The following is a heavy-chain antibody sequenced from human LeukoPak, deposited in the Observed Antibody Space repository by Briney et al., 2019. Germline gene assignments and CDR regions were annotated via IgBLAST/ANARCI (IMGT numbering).Heavy chain of an antibody. D-gene: IGHD6-13*01. CDR1: GFTFDDYA. Sequence: GGSLRLSCAASGFTFDDYAMHWVRQAPGKGLEWVSLISGDGGSTYYADSVKGRFTISRDNSKNSLYLQMNSLRTEDTALYYCAKIPPRGYSSSWYSKNYYYYGMDVWGQGTTVTVSS. CDR2: ISGDGGST. V-gene: IGHV3-43*02. J-gene: IGHJ6*02. CDR3: AKIPPRGYSSSWYSKNYYYYGMDV.